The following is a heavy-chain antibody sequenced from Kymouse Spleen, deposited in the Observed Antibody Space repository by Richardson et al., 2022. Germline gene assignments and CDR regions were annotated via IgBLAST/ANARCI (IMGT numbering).Heavy chain of an antibody. CDR2: ISYDGSNK. CDR3: AKDQGNYYGSGSSYYYGMDV. CDR1: GFTFSSYG. Sequence: QVQLVESGGGVVQPGRSLRLSCAASGFTFSSYGMHWVRQAPGKGLEWVAVISYDGSNKYYADSVKGRFTISRDNSKNTLYLQMNSLRAEDTAVYYCAKDQGNYYGSGSSYYYGMDVWGQGTTVTVSS. D-gene: IGHD3-10*01. V-gene: IGHV3-30*18. J-gene: IGHJ6*02.